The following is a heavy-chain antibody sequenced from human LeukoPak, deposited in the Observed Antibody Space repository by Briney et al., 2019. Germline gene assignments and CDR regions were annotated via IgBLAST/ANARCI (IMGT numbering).Heavy chain of an antibody. CDR1: GFTFSNAW. V-gene: IGHV3-23*01. CDR3: AKDAPQGSSTSFFWFDP. Sequence: GGSLRLSCAASGFTFSNAWMSWVRQAPGKGLEWVSAISGSGGSTYYADSVKGRFTISRDNSKNTLYLQMNSLRAEDTAVYYCAKDAPQGSSTSFFWFDPWGQGTLVPVSS. D-gene: IGHD2-2*01. J-gene: IGHJ5*02. CDR2: ISGSGGST.